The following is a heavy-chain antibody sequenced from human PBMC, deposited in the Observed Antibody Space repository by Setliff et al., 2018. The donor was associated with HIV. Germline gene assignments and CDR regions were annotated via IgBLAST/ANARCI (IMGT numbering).Heavy chain of an antibody. J-gene: IGHJ5*02. CDR1: GVSIYRTDHY. CDR2: VSQSGST. D-gene: IGHD2-21*01. CDR3: ARVPVAGANWFDP. V-gene: IGHV4-39*01. Sequence: PSETLSLTCSVSGVSIYRTDHYWGWIRQSPGKRLEWIGSVSQSGSTYYNPSLKSRITISVDRSKNLFSLKLISVTAADQGVYYCARVPVAGANWFDPWGLGTLVTVSS.